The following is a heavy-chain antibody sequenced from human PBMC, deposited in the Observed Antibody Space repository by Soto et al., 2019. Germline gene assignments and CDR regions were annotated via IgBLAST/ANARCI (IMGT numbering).Heavy chain of an antibody. J-gene: IGHJ2*01. CDR1: GGSFSGYY. CDR2: INHSGST. V-gene: IGHV4-34*01. CDR3: ARGLAGYYGFGSGYPANWYFDL. Sequence: QVQLQQWGAGLLKPSETLSLTCAVYGGSFSGYYWSWIRQPPGKGLEWIGEINHSGSTNYNPSLKSRVTIEVDTPKDQSSRKLCSVTAAHTAVYYCARGLAGYYGFGSGYPANWYFDLWGRGTLVTVSS. D-gene: IGHD3-3*01.